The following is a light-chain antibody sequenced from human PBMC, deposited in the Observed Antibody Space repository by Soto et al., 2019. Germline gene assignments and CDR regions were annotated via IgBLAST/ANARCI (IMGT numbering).Light chain of an antibody. CDR1: RSDVGGYNY. Sequence: QSVLTQPRSVSASPGQSVTISCTGTRSDVGGYNYVSWYQHHPGKAPKLMIYGVSERPSGVPDRFSGSKSGNTASLTISGLQAEDEDDYYCCPYAAPPYAFGTGTKVPAL. V-gene: IGLV2-11*01. CDR3: CPYAAPPYA. J-gene: IGLJ1*01. CDR2: GVS.